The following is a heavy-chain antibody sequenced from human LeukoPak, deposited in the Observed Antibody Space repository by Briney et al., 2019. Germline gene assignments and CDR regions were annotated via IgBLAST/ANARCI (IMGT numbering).Heavy chain of an antibody. J-gene: IGHJ6*02. CDR2: IYSGGST. Sequence: GGSLRLSCAASGFTVSSNYMSWVRQAPGKGLEWVSVIYSGGSTYYADSVKGRFTISRDNSKNTLYLQMNSLRAEDTAVYYCASHSLGATSLSYYYVMDVWGQGTTVTVSS. CDR1: GFTVSSNY. D-gene: IGHD1-26*01. CDR3: ASHSLGATSLSYYYVMDV. V-gene: IGHV3-66*04.